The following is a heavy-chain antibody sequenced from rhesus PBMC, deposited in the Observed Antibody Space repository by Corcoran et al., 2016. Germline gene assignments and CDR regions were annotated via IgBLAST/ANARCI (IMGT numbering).Heavy chain of an antibody. D-gene: IGHD2-33*01. CDR2: IHGDEDK. Sequence: QVTLKESGPALVRPTQTFTLTCTFSGFSISTRVMGVGASRQSPGKALEWLALIHGDEDKYYSTSLKSRLTISKDTSKNQVVLTMTKMDPVDTATYYCARRRGVAAPFDYWGQGVLVTVSS. CDR1: GFSISTRVMG. V-gene: IGHV2-174*01. CDR3: ARRRGVAAPFDY. J-gene: IGHJ4*01.